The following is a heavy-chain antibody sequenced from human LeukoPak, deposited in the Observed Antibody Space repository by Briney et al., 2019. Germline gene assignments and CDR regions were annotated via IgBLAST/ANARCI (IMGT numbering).Heavy chain of an antibody. V-gene: IGHV1-18*04. Sequence: RASVKVSCKASGYTFTSYGISWVRRAPGQGLEWMGWISAYNGNTNYAQKLQGRVTMTTDTSTSTAYMELRSLRSDDTAVYYCARGGLLYYYDSSGYYYNYWGQGTLVTVSS. CDR1: GYTFTSYG. CDR3: ARGGLLYYYDSSGYYYNY. D-gene: IGHD3-22*01. CDR2: ISAYNGNT. J-gene: IGHJ4*02.